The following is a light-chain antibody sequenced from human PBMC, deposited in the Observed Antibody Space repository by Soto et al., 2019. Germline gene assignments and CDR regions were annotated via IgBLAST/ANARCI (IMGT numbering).Light chain of an antibody. V-gene: IGLV1-47*01. Sequence: QSVLTQPPSASGTPGQRVTISCSGSSSNIGNFYVYWYQQLPGTAPKLLIYKNNQRPLGVPDRFSGSKSGTSASLAISGLRHKNEADYYCAAWDDSLSGPGVFGGGTQLTVL. CDR1: SSNIGNFY. J-gene: IGLJ7*01. CDR2: KNN. CDR3: AAWDDSLSGPGV.